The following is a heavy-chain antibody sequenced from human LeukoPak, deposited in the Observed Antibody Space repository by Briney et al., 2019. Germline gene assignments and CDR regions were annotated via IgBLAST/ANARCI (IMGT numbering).Heavy chain of an antibody. CDR2: INPTGDTT. V-gene: IGHV1-46*01. CDR3: ARSGARGMVYATRLPDY. D-gene: IGHD2-8*01. Sequence: ASVKVSCKASGNIFTRHYMHWVRQAPGQGLEWMGIINPTGDTTRYAQKFQGRVTMTRDTSISTSYMELSRLRSDDTAVYYCARSGARGMVYATRLPDYWGQGTLVTVSS. J-gene: IGHJ4*02. CDR1: GNIFTRHY.